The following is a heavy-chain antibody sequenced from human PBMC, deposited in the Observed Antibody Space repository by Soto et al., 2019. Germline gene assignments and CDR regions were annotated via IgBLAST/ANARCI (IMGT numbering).Heavy chain of an antibody. J-gene: IGHJ4*02. CDR1: GGSISSYY. Sequence: SETLSLTCTVSGGSISSYYWSWIRQPPGKGLEWIGYIYYSGSTNSNPSLESRVTISIDTSKSQFSLKLSSVTAEDTAVYYCTSSNYYDSRGYYSPYYFDSWGQGTQVTVSS. CDR3: TSSNYYDSRGYYSPYYFDS. V-gene: IGHV4-59*08. CDR2: IYYSGST. D-gene: IGHD3-22*01.